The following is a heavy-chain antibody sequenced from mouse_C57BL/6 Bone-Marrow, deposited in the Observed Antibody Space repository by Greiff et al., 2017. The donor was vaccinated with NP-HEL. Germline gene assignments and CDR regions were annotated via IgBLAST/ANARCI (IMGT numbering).Heavy chain of an antibody. CDR1: GYTFTSYW. V-gene: IGHV1-69*01. CDR3: DREGYYLGYFGY. CDR2: IDPSDSYT. Sequence: QVQLQQPGAELVMPGASVKLSCKASGYTFTSYWMHWVKQRPGQGLEWIGEIDPSDSYTNYNQKFKGKSTLTVDKSSSTAYMQLSSLTSEYSAVYYYDREGYYLGYFGYWGRGTALTVTS. D-gene: IGHD2-3*01. J-gene: IGHJ2*01.